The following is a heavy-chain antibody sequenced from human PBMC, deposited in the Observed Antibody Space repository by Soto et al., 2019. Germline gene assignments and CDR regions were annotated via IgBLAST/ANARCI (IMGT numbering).Heavy chain of an antibody. D-gene: IGHD6-13*01. Sequence: SETLSLTCTVSGGSISSSTYYWGWMRQPPGKGLEWIASFFIGGNTYYNPSLKSRVTISVDTSKNQFSLKLSSVTAADTAVYYCARERSSSWYYHGMDVWGQGTTVT. V-gene: IGHV4-39*07. CDR3: ARERSSSWYYHGMDV. J-gene: IGHJ6*02. CDR2: FFIGGNT. CDR1: GGSISSSTYY.